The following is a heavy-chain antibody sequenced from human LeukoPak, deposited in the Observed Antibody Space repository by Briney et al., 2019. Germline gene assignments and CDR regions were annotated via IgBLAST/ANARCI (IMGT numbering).Heavy chain of an antibody. CDR1: GGSFSGYY. CDR3: ARGPYYDSSGRYYFDY. CDR2: INHSGST. V-gene: IGHV4-34*01. Sequence: PSETLSLTCAVYGGSFSGYYRSWIRQPPGKGLEWIGEINHSGSTNYNPSLKSRVTISVDTSKNQFSLKLSSVTAADTAVYYCARGPYYDSSGRYYFDYWGQGTLVTVSS. D-gene: IGHD3-22*01. J-gene: IGHJ4*02.